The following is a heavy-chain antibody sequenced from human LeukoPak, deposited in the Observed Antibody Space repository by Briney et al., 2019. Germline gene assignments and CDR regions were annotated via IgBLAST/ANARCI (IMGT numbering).Heavy chain of an antibody. CDR2: ISAYNGNT. J-gene: IGHJ4*02. D-gene: IGHD3-22*01. Sequence: ASVKVSCKASGYTFTSYGFSWVRQAPGQGLEWMGWISAYNGNTKYAQKLQGRVTMTTDTSTSTSHMELRSLRFDDTAVYYCARDSYDSSGNYLDYWGQGTLVTVSS. CDR1: GYTFTSYG. V-gene: IGHV1-18*01. CDR3: ARDSYDSSGNYLDY.